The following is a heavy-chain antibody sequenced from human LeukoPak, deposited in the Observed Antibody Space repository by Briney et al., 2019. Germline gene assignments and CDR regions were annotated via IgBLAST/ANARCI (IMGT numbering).Heavy chain of an antibody. Sequence: KPSETLSLTCAVSGGSISSYYWSWIRQPPGKGLEWIGYIYYSGSTNYNPSLKSRVTILIDTSKNQFSLKLSSVTAADTAVYYCARSHYGSTSTNYYMDVWGKGTTVTVSS. CDR3: ARSHYGSTSTNYYMDV. V-gene: IGHV4-59*01. CDR2: IYYSGST. J-gene: IGHJ6*03. CDR1: GGSISSYY. D-gene: IGHD2-2*01.